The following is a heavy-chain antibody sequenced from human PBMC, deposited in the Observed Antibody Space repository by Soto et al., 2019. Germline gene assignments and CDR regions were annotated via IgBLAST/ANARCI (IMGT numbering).Heavy chain of an antibody. CDR1: GFTVSSNY. CDR2: IYSGGST. D-gene: IGHD3-10*01. J-gene: IGHJ4*02. Sequence: GGSLRLSCAASGFTVSSNYMSWVRQAPGKGLEWVSVIYSGGSTYYADSVKGRFTISRDNSKNTLYLQMNSLRAEDTAVYYCARDGPYGSGSTPDYWGQGTLVTVSS. V-gene: IGHV3-66*01. CDR3: ARDGPYGSGSTPDY.